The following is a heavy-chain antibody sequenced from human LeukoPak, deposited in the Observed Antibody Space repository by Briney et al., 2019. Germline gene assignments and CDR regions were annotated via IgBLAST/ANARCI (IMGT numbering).Heavy chain of an antibody. CDR2: ISGSGGST. J-gene: IGHJ4*02. D-gene: IGHD3-22*01. CDR3: AKEHYDSSGYYYFDY. CDR1: GFTFSRSW. V-gene: IGHV3-23*01. Sequence: GGSLRLSCVASGFTFSRSWMSWVRRAPGKGLEWVSAISGSGGSTYYADSVKGRFTISRDNSKNTLYLQMNSLRAEDTAVYYCAKEHYDSSGYYYFDYWGQGTLVTVSS.